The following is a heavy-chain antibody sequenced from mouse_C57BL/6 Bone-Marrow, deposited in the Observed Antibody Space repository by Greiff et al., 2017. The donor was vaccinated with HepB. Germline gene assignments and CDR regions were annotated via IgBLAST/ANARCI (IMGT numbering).Heavy chain of an antibody. V-gene: IGHV1-59*01. CDR2: IDPSDSYT. CDR3: ARSTVVAFDY. CDR1: GYTFTSYW. Sequence: VQLQQPGAELVRPGTSVKLSCKASGYTFTSYWMHWVKQRPGQGLEWIGVIDPSDSYTNYNQKFKGKATLTVDTSSSTAYMQLSSLTSEDSAVYYCARSTVVAFDYWGQGTTLTVSS. J-gene: IGHJ2*01. D-gene: IGHD1-1*01.